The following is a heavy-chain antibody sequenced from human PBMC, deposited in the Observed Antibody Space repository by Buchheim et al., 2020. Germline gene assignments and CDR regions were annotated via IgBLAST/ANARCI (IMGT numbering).Heavy chain of an antibody. CDR3: AKGSRGYTNYYFDY. CDR2: ISGSGATT. Sequence: EVQLVDSGGGLVQPGESLRLSCAASGFSFSGYAMSWVRQASGKGLEWVSSISGSGATTFNADSVKGRFTISRGNSKNMLYLQMNSLRAEDTAVYFCAKGSRGYTNYYFDYWGQGTL. D-gene: IGHD4-11*01. J-gene: IGHJ4*02. CDR1: GFSFSGYA. V-gene: IGHV3-23*04.